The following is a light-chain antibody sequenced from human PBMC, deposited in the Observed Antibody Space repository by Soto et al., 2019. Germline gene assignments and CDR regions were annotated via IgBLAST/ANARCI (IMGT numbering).Light chain of an antibody. CDR1: SSDVGAYNY. Sequence: QSALTQPASVSGSPGQSITISCTGSSSDVGAYNYVSWYQHHPGKAPKLMIYDVSKRLTGISNRFSGTKSGNTASLTIYGLQVEDEAVYYNSSYRSSSTPGLLGGGNKLTVL. V-gene: IGLV2-14*03. CDR3: SSYRSSSTPGL. J-gene: IGLJ2*01. CDR2: DVS.